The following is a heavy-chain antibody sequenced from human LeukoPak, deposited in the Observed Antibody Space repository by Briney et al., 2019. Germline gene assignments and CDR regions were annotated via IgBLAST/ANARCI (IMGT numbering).Heavy chain of an antibody. CDR2: IISLLDRT. D-gene: IGHD5-24*01. Sequence: GASVKVSCKTSGDTFSSNTLSWMRQAPGQGLEWMGRIISLLDRTDYAQKFQGRVTITADESTTTAYMELSSLRFEDTAFYYCAREKGRDGYNGFDYWGQGTLVTVSS. J-gene: IGHJ4*02. V-gene: IGHV1-69*08. CDR1: GDTFSSNT. CDR3: AREKGRDGYNGFDY.